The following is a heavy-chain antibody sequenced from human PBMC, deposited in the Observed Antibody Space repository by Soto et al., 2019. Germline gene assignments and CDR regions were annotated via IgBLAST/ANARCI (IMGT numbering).Heavy chain of an antibody. J-gene: IGHJ5*02. CDR2: INHSGST. Sequence: QVQLQQWGAGLLKPSETLSLTCAVYGGSFSGYYWSWIRQPPGKGLEWIGEINHSGSTNYNPSLKSRVTISVDTSKNQFSLKLSSVTAADTAVYYCARVTRRPYSSSWNFRWFDPWGQGTLVTVSS. CDR1: GGSFSGYY. V-gene: IGHV4-34*01. CDR3: ARVTRRPYSSSWNFRWFDP. D-gene: IGHD6-13*01.